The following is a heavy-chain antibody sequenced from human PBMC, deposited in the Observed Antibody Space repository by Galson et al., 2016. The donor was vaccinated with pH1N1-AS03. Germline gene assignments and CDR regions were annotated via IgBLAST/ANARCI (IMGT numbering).Heavy chain of an antibody. J-gene: IGHJ6*02. D-gene: IGHD6-19*01. V-gene: IGHV4-59*01. CDR3: ARDYGSGWSETHYYGMDV. CDR1: GGSISSYY. CDR2: IFYSGST. Sequence: ETLSLTCTVSGGSISSYYWSWIRQPPGKGLEWIGYIFYSGSTNYNPSLKSRVTISVDKSKNQFSLKLRSVTAADTAVYYCARDYGSGWSETHYYGMDVWGQGTTVTVSS.